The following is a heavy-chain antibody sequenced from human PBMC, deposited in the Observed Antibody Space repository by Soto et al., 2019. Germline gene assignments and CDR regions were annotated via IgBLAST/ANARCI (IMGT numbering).Heavy chain of an antibody. V-gene: IGHV3-23*01. J-gene: IGHJ4*02. CDR3: ARIGPYWGGDCYPDFDF. Sequence: EVQLLESGGGLVQPGGSLTLSCAASGFTFNTYGMTWVRQAPGKGLEWVSTVSGSGGGTYYADSVKGRFTISRVNSKNTMYLQMSNLRAEDTAVYFCARIGPYWGGDCYPDFDFWGLGTPVTVSS. CDR2: VSGSGGGT. CDR1: GFTFNTYG. D-gene: IGHD2-21*02.